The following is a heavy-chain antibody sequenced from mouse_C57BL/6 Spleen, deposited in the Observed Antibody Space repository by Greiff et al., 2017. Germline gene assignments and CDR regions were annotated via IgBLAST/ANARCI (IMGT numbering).Heavy chain of an antibody. V-gene: IGHV1-81*01. CDR2: IYPRSGNT. CDR1: GYTFTSYG. CDR3: ARVLYYGSSYRYFDV. J-gene: IGHJ1*03. Sequence: QVQLQQSGAELARPGASVKLSCKASGYTFTSYGISWVKQRTGQGLEWIGEIYPRSGNTYYNEKFKGKATLTADKSSSTAYMELRSLTSEDSAVXFCARVLYYGSSYRYFDVWGTGTTVTVSS. D-gene: IGHD1-1*01.